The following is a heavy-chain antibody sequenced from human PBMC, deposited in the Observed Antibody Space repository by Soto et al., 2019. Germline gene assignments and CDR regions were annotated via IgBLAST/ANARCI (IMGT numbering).Heavy chain of an antibody. CDR2: ISDSGDTT. Sequence: AGGSLRLSCAASGFTFSTYAMSWVRQAPGKGLDWVSAISDSGDTTYHADSVKGRFTISRDNSKNTLYLQMSSLRAEDTAVYYCAKGDYSHSSGYYYFDYWGQGTLVTVSS. D-gene: IGHD3-22*01. CDR3: AKGDYSHSSGYYYFDY. J-gene: IGHJ4*02. V-gene: IGHV3-23*01. CDR1: GFTFSTYA.